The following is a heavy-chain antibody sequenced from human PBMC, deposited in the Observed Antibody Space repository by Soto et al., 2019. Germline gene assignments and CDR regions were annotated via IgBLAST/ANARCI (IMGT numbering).Heavy chain of an antibody. V-gene: IGHV5-51*01. CDR3: ARGSPIAVAQGGFDP. CDR1: GYTFTSYW. Sequence: PGESLKISCKCSGYTFTSYWIGWVRQMPGKGLEWMGIIYPGDSDTRYSPSFQGQVTISADRSISTAYLQWNSLRAWDTAKYYCARGSPIAVAQGGFDPWGQGTLVTVSS. CDR2: IYPGDSDT. J-gene: IGHJ5*02. D-gene: IGHD6-19*01.